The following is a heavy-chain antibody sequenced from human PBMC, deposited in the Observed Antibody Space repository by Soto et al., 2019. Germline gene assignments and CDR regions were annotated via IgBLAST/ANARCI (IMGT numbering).Heavy chain of an antibody. Sequence: QTGGSLRLSCAASGFTFSSYWMHWVRQAPGKGLVWVSRINSDGSSTSYADSVKGRFTISRDNAKNTLYLQMNSLRAEDTAVYYCARAEWELADYYGMDVWGQGTTVTVSS. D-gene: IGHD1-26*01. CDR2: INSDGSST. V-gene: IGHV3-74*01. J-gene: IGHJ6*02. CDR3: ARAEWELADYYGMDV. CDR1: GFTFSSYW.